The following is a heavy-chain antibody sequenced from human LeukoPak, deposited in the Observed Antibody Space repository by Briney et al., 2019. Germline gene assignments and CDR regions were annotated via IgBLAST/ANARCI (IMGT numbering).Heavy chain of an antibody. Sequence: ASVKVSCKASGYTFTSYYMHWVRQAPGQGLEWMGIINPYGGSTSYAQKFQGRVTITADESTSTAYMELSSLRSEDTAVYYCARLHSSSWYSPLYYWGQGTLVTVSS. V-gene: IGHV1-46*01. D-gene: IGHD6-13*01. CDR3: ARLHSSSWYSPLYY. CDR1: GYTFTSYY. CDR2: INPYGGST. J-gene: IGHJ4*02.